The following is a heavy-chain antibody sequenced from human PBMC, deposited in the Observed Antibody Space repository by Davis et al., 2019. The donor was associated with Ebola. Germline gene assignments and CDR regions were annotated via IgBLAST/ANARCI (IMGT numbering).Heavy chain of an antibody. D-gene: IGHD6-13*01. CDR2: ISYDGSNK. CDR3: AKDQDSSSWYWLVY. CDR1: GFTFSSYG. J-gene: IGHJ4*02. V-gene: IGHV3-30*18. Sequence: GESLKISCAASGFTFSSYGMHWVRQAPGKGLEWVAVISYDGSNKYYADSVKGRFTISRDNSKTTLYLQMNSLRAEDTAVYYCAKDQDSSSWYWLVYWGQGTLVTVSS.